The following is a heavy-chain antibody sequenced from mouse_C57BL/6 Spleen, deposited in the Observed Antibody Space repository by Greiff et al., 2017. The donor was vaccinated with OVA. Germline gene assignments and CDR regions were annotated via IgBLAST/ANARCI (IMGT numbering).Heavy chain of an antibody. CDR1: GFNIKDDY. CDR3: TTKRLAY. CDR2: IDPENGDT. V-gene: IGHV14-4*01. Sequence: EVKLVESGAELVRPGASVKLSCTASGFNIKDDYMHWVKQRPEQGLEWIGWIDPENGDTEYASKFQGKATITADTSSNTAYLQLSSLTSEDTAVYYCTTKRLAYWGQGTLVTVSA. J-gene: IGHJ3*01.